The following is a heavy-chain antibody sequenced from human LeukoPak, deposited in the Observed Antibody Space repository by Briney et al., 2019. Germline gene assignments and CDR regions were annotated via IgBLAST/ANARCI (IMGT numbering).Heavy chain of an antibody. V-gene: IGHV3-21*01. CDR2: ISSSSYI. J-gene: IGHJ6*02. CDR3: ARGGVRGYYYGMDV. CDR1: GFTFSSYS. Sequence: PGGSLRLSCAASGFTFSSYSMNWVRQAPGKGLEWVSSISSSSYIYYADSVKGRFTISRDNAKNSLYLQMNSLRAEDTAVYYCARGGVRGYYYGMDVWGQGTTVTVSS. D-gene: IGHD3-10*01.